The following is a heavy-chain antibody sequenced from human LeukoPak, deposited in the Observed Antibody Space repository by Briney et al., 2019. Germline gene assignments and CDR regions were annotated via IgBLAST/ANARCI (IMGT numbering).Heavy chain of an antibody. Sequence: TGGPLRLSCAASRFTFSDYYMSWIRQAPGKGLEWVSYISSSGSTIYYADSVKGRFTISRDNAKNSLYLQMNSLRAEDTAVYYCARDQWAVGAADYAEYFQHWGQGTLVTVSS. CDR1: RFTFSDYY. CDR2: ISSSGSTI. CDR3: ARDQWAVGAADYAEYFQH. V-gene: IGHV3-11*01. J-gene: IGHJ1*01. D-gene: IGHD6-13*01.